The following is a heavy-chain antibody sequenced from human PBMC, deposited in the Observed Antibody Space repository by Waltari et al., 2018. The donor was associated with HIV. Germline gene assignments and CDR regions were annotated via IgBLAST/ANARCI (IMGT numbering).Heavy chain of an antibody. D-gene: IGHD3-10*01. Sequence: EVQLLESGGGLVQPGGSLRLSSAAVEFTFSNFWMHWVRQVPGKGPVWISRLNGDGTTNLYADSVKGRFTISRDNTRDALYLQMNSLRAEDTAVYYCARRHATEGVLDLWGRGTLVTVSS. CDR1: EFTFSNFW. V-gene: IGHV3-74*01. CDR3: ARRHATEGVLDL. CDR2: LNGDGTTN. J-gene: IGHJ2*01.